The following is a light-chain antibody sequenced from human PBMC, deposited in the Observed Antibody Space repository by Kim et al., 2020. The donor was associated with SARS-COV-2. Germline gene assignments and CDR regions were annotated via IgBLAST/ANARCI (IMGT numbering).Light chain of an antibody. V-gene: IGKV1-39*01. J-gene: IGKJ4*01. CDR2: GIS. CDR1: QSIYTS. Sequence: ASVGDRVTITCRPSQSIYTSLSWYQQKPGIAPKLLISGISSLRSGVPPRFSGSGSGTQFTLTISGLQPEDYATYFCQQTYRAPPTFGGGTRVDIK. CDR3: QQTYRAPPT.